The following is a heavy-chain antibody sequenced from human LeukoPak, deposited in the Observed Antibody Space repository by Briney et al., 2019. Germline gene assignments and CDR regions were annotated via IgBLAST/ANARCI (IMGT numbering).Heavy chain of an antibody. CDR2: IYYSGST. D-gene: IGHD3-10*01. J-gene: IGHJ3*02. Sequence: SETLSPTCTVSGGSISSYYWSWIRQPPGKGLEWIGYIYYSGSTNYNPSLKSRVTISVDTSKNQFSLKLSSVTAADTAVYYCARHGPPTYYYGSGSYGAFDIWGQGTMVTVSS. CDR3: ARHGPPTYYYGSGSYGAFDI. CDR1: GGSISSYY. V-gene: IGHV4-59*08.